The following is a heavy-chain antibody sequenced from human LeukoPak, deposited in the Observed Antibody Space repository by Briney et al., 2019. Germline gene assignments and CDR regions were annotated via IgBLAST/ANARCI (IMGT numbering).Heavy chain of an antibody. CDR3: ARSPLRYFDFDY. J-gene: IGHJ4*02. D-gene: IGHD3-9*01. V-gene: IGHV3-74*01. CDR1: GFTFSSYW. Sequence: GGSLRLSCAASGFTFSSYWMHWVRQAPGKGLVGVSRINSDGSSTSYADSVKGRFTISRDNAKNTLYLQMNSLRAEDTAVYYCARSPLRYFDFDYWGQGTLVTVSS. CDR2: INSDGSST.